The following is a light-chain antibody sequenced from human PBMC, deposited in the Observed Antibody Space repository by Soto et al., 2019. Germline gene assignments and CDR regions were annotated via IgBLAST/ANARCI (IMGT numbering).Light chain of an antibody. Sequence: EIVMTQSPATLSVSPGERATLSCRASQSVNSNLAWYQQKPGQAPRLLIYGASSRATGIPARFSGSGSGTEFTLTITSLQSEDFAVYYCQQYNSWPRTFGQGTMVEIK. CDR1: QSVNSN. CDR3: QQYNSWPRT. J-gene: IGKJ1*01. V-gene: IGKV3-15*01. CDR2: GAS.